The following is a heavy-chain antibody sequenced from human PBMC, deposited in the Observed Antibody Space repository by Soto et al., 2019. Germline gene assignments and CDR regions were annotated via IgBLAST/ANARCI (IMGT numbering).Heavy chain of an antibody. Sequence: QVQLVESGGGLVKPGGSLRHSCAASGLTFSDYYMSWIRQAPGKGLEWVSYISSSSSYTNYADSVKGRFTISRDNAKNSLYLQMNSLRAEDTAVYYCARDLEDGGGLDPWGQGTLVTVSS. CDR1: GLTFSDYY. J-gene: IGHJ5*02. V-gene: IGHV3-11*05. D-gene: IGHD3-16*01. CDR3: ARDLEDGGGLDP. CDR2: ISSSSSYT.